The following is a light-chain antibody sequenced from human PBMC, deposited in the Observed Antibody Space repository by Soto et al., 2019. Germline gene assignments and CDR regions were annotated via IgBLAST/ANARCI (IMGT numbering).Light chain of an antibody. CDR3: QQYDNLPFT. J-gene: IGKJ4*01. CDR2: DAS. Sequence: DIQMTQSPSSLPASVGDRVTITCQASQDISNYLNWYQQKPGKAPKLLIYDASNLETGVASRFSGSGSGTDFTFTISSLQPEDIATYYCQQYDNLPFTFGGGTKVDI. V-gene: IGKV1-33*01. CDR1: QDISNY.